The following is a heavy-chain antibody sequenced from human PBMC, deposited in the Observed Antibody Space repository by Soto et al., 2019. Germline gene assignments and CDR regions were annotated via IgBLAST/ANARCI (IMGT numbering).Heavy chain of an antibody. CDR1: GFIFSSYW. J-gene: IGHJ4*02. CDR2: IKQDGSEK. D-gene: IGHD3-3*01. V-gene: IGHV3-7*01. Sequence: PGGSLRLSCAASGFIFSSYWMSWVRQAPGKGLEWVANIKQDGSEKYSVESVKGRFTISRDNAKNSLYLQMNSLTAEDTAVYYCARVSFFGVACHDYWGQGTLVTSPQ. CDR3: ARVSFFGVACHDY.